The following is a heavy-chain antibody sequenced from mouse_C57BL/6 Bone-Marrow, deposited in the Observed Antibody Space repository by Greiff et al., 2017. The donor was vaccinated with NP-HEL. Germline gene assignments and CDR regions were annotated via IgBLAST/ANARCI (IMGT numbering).Heavy chain of an antibody. CDR2: ISNLAYSI. J-gene: IGHJ4*01. D-gene: IGHD2-3*01. CDR1: GFTFSDYG. CDR3: ARHGYWNAMDY. V-gene: IGHV5-15*01. Sequence: VQLKESGGGLVQPGGSLKLSCAASGFTFSDYGMAWVRQAPRKGPEWVAFISNLAYSIYYADTVTGRFTISRENAKNTLYLEMSSLRSEDTAMYYCARHGYWNAMDYWGQGTSVTVSS.